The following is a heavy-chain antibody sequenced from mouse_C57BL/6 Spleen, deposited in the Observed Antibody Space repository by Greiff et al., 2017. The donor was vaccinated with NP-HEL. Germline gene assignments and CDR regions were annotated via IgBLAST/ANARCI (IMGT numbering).Heavy chain of an antibody. D-gene: IGHD2-13*01. Sequence: VQLQQSGAELAKPGASVKLSCKASGYTFTSYWMHWVKQRPGQGLEWIGYINPSSGYTKYSQKFRDKATLTADKSSSTAYRQPSRLTYEDSAVYYCARSRDGYYAMDSWGQGTSVTVSS. J-gene: IGHJ4*01. CDR3: ARSRDGYYAMDS. CDR1: GYTFTSYW. V-gene: IGHV1-7*01. CDR2: INPSSGYT.